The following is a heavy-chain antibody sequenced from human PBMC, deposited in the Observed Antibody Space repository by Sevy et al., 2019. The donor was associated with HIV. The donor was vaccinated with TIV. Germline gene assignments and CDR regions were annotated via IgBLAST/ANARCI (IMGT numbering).Heavy chain of an antibody. Sequence: GGSLRLSCAVSGFTFDDYAMHWVRQVPGKGLEWVSGISWNSGIIGYADSVKGRFTISRDNAKNSLYLQMSSLRDEDTASYYCTSSGTYFRYRREFDYWGQGTLVTVSS. CDR3: TSSGTYFRYRREFDY. V-gene: IGHV3-9*01. J-gene: IGHJ4*02. D-gene: IGHD1-26*01. CDR2: ISWNSGII. CDR1: GFTFDDYA.